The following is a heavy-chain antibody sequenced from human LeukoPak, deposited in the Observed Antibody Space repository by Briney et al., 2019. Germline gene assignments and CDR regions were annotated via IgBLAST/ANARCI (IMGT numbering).Heavy chain of an antibody. CDR2: VIPNSGGT. Sequence: ASVKVSCKASGYSFTVYYMHWVRQAPGQGGEGMGWVIPNSGGTNYAHKFQGRVTMTRDTSISTAYMKLIKLRSDDTAVYYCARDDIDGSRCWFYRWGQGTLVTVSS. D-gene: IGHD3-9*01. V-gene: IGHV1-2*02. J-gene: IGHJ5*02. CDR1: GYSFTVYY. CDR3: ARDDIDGSRCWFYR.